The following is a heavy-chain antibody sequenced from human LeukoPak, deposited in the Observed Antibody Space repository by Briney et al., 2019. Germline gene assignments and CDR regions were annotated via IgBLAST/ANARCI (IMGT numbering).Heavy chain of an antibody. V-gene: IGHV3-48*04. D-gene: IGHD1-26*01. Sequence: GGSLRLSCAASGFTFSRYSMNWVRQAPGKGLEWVSYISSSSSTIYYADSVKGRFTISRDNARDSLYLQMNSLRAEDTAVYYCARELPHTDSWGQGTLVTVSS. CDR3: ARELPHTDS. J-gene: IGHJ4*02. CDR1: GFTFSRYS. CDR2: ISSSSSTI.